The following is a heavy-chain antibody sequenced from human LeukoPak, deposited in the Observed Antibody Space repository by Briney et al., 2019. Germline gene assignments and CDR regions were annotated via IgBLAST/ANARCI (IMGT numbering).Heavy chain of an antibody. V-gene: IGHV4-34*01. CDR3: ARDAYYYGSVTDY. Sequence: SETLSLTCAVYGGSFSGYYWSWIRQPPGKGLEWIGEINHSGSTNYNPSLKSRVTISVDTSKNQFSLKLSSVTAADTAVYYCARDAYYYGSVTDYWGQGTLVTVSS. CDR1: GGSFSGYY. D-gene: IGHD3-10*01. CDR2: INHSGST. J-gene: IGHJ4*02.